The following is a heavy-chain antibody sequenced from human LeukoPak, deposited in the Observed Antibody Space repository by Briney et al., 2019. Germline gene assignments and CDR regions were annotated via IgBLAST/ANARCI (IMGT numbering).Heavy chain of an antibody. V-gene: IGHV3-30-3*01. Sequence: GGSLRLSCAASGFTFSSYAMHWVRQAPGKGLEWVAVISYDGSNKYYADSVKGRFTISRDNSKNTLYLQMNSLRAEDTAVYYCARDAQVTWGSGWYQYYFDYWGQGTLVTVSS. CDR2: ISYDGSNK. CDR3: ARDAQVTWGSGWYQYYFDY. CDR1: GFTFSSYA. D-gene: IGHD6-19*01. J-gene: IGHJ4*02.